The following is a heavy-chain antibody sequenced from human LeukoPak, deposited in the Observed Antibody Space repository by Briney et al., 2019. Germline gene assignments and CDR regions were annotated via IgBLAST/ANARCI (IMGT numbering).Heavy chain of an antibody. V-gene: IGHV1-69*04. CDR3: ARDGLGNYGMDV. D-gene: IGHD7-27*01. CDR1: GGTSSSYA. Sequence: SVKVSCKASGGTSSSYAISWVRQAPGQGLEWMGRIIPIFGIANYAQKFQGRVTITADKSTSTAYMELSSLRSEDTAVYYCARDGLGNYGMDVWGQGATVTVSS. J-gene: IGHJ6*02. CDR2: IIPIFGIA.